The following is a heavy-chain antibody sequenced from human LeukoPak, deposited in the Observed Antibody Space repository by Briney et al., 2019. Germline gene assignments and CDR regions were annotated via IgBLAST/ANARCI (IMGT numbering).Heavy chain of an antibody. V-gene: IGHV1-69*01. J-gene: IGHJ3*02. CDR3: ARGTHIVGARDAFDI. Sequence: GSSVKVSCKASGGTFSSYAISWVRQAPGQGLEWMGGIIPIFGTANHAQKFQGRVTITADESTSTAYMELSSLRSEDTAVYYCARGTHIVGARDAFDIWGQGTMVTVSS. D-gene: IGHD1-26*01. CDR2: IIPIFGTA. CDR1: GGTFSSYA.